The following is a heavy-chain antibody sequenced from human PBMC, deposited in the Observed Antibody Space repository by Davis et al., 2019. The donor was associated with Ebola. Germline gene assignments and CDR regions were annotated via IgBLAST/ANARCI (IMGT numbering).Heavy chain of an antibody. J-gene: IGHJ2*01. CDR1: GGSLSGYY. CDR3: ARRNSGWYFDL. CDR2: INHSRST. V-gene: IGHV4-34*01. D-gene: IGHD6-19*01. Sequence: MPSETLSLTCTLYGGSLSGYYWSWIRQPPGKGLEWIGEINHSRSTYYNPSLKSRLTISVDTSKNQFSLKLSSVTAADTAVYYCARRNSGWYFDLWGRGTLVTVSS.